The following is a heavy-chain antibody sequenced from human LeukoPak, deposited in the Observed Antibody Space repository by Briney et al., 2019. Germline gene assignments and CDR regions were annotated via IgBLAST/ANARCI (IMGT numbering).Heavy chain of an antibody. CDR3: AKVYSSSPQDAFDV. V-gene: IGHV4-34*01. J-gene: IGHJ3*01. Sequence: SETLSLTCAVYGGPFTGYYWRWIRQSPDKGLEWIGEINHRGSTNYNSSIKSRLTISADTSKNQYSLHLSSVTGADTAVYYCAKVYSSSPQDAFDVWGQGTMVTVSS. D-gene: IGHD3-22*01. CDR2: INHRGST. CDR1: GGPFTGYY.